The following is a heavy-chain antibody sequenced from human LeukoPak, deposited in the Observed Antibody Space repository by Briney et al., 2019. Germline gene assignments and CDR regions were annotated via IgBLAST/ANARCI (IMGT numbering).Heavy chain of an antibody. J-gene: IGHJ3*02. D-gene: IGHD1-26*01. Sequence: GGSLRLSCAASGFTFSSYWMSWVRQAPGKGLEWVANIKQDGSEKYYVDSVKGRFTISRDNAKNSLYLQMNSLRAEDTAVYYCASSIVGAPDAFDIWGQGTMVTVSS. CDR1: GFTFSSYW. CDR3: ASSIVGAPDAFDI. V-gene: IGHV3-7*01. CDR2: IKQDGSEK.